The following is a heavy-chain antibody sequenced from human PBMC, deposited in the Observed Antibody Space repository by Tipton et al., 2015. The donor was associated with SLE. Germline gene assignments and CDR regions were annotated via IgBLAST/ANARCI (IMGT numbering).Heavy chain of an antibody. J-gene: IGHJ5*02. CDR2: IYYSGST. CDR1: GGSISSYF. Sequence: TLSLTCTVSGGSISSYFWSWNRQPPGKGLEWIGYIYYSGSTNYNPSLKSRVTISVDTSKNQFSLKLSSVTAADTAVYYCARGAITPIPFDPWGQGTLVTVSS. CDR3: ARGAITPIPFDP. D-gene: IGHD2-15*01. V-gene: IGHV4-59*01.